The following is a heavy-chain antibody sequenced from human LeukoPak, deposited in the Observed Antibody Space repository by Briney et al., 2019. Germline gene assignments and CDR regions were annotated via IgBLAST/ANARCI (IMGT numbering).Heavy chain of an antibody. CDR3: AKDLELYGMDV. CDR1: GFTFSSYG. V-gene: IGHV3-30*18. J-gene: IGHJ6*02. CDR2: ISYDGSNK. Sequence: GGSLRLSCAASGFTFSSYGMHWVRQAPGKGLEWVAVISYDGSNKYYADSVKGRFTISRDNSKNTPYLQMNSLRAEDTAVYYCAKDLELYGMDVWGQGTTVTVSS. D-gene: IGHD1-26*01.